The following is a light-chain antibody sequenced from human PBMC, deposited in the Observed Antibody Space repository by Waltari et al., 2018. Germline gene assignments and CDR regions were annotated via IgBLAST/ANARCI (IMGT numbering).Light chain of an antibody. CDR1: QSVSKY. V-gene: IGKV3-20*01. J-gene: IGKJ1*01. CDR2: DAS. Sequence: EIVLTQSPGTLSLSPGERATLPCRASQSVSKYLAWYQQKPGQAPRLPIYDASIRATGIPDRFSGSGWGTDFSLTISSLEPEDFAVYYCQKYGTLPATFGQGTKVQ. CDR3: QKYGTLPAT.